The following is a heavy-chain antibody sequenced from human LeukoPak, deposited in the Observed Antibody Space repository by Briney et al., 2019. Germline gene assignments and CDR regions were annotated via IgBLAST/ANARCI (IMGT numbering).Heavy chain of an antibody. D-gene: IGHD3-22*01. J-gene: IGHJ4*02. CDR2: ISSSGSTI. CDR3: ARDQGPYYDRSGYNY. Sequence: PGGSLRLSCAASGFTFSSYEMNWVRQAPGKGLEWVSYISSSGSTIYYADSVKGRFTISRDNAKNSMYLEMSRLRAEDTAVYYCARDQGPYYDRSGYNYWGQGNLVTVSS. V-gene: IGHV3-48*03. CDR1: GFTFSSYE.